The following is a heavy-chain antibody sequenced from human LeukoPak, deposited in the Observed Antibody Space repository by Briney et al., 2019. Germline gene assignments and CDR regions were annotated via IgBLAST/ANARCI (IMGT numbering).Heavy chain of an antibody. Sequence: ASVKVSCKASGYTFTSYDINWVRQAPGQGLEWMGWMNPNSGNTGYAQKFQGRVTITRNTSISTAYMELSSLRSEDTAVYYCARLYYSYGIMDFDYWGQGTLVTVSS. D-gene: IGHD5-18*01. CDR3: ARLYYSYGIMDFDY. V-gene: IGHV1-8*03. CDR2: MNPNSGNT. J-gene: IGHJ4*02. CDR1: GYTFTSYD.